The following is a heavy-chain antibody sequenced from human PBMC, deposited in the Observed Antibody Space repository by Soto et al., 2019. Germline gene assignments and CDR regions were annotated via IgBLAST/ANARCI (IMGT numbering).Heavy chain of an antibody. CDR1: GLTFGDYA. Sequence: PGGSLRLSCKVSGLTFGDYAMNWFRQAPGKGLEWVGFIRSESYGGTVEYDASVKGRFSISRDDSNSIGYLQMNSLKTEDTAVYYCATYRDGSGWLYFYYGMDVWGQGTTVTVSS. CDR2: IRSESYGGTV. D-gene: IGHD6-19*01. J-gene: IGHJ6*02. V-gene: IGHV3-49*03. CDR3: ATYRDGSGWLYFYYGMDV.